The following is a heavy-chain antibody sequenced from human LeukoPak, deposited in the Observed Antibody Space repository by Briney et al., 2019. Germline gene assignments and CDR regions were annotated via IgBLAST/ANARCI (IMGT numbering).Heavy chain of an antibody. CDR2: IYSSGTT. D-gene: IGHD6-19*01. J-gene: IGHJ3*02. V-gene: IGHV4-59*12. CDR3: ASLYSSGWYVGPHDAFDI. CDR1: GGSISNYY. Sequence: SETLSLTCTVSGGSISNYYWSWIRQPPGKGLEWIGYIYSSGTTNYNPSLKSRVTISLDTSKKQFSLKLSSVTAADTAVYYCASLYSSGWYVGPHDAFDIWGQGTMVTVSS.